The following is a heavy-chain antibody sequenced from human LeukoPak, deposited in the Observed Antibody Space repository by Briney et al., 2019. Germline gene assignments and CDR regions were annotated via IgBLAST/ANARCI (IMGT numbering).Heavy chain of an antibody. CDR2: IYYSGST. J-gene: IGHJ3*02. CDR1: GGSISSYY. D-gene: IGHD3-10*01. V-gene: IGHV4-59*01. Sequence: SETLSLTCTVSGGSISSYYWSWIRQPPRKGLEWIGYIYYSGSTNYNPSLKSRVTISVDTSKNQFSLNLSSVTAADTAVYYCAREGFLGAFDIWGQGTMVTVSS. CDR3: AREGFLGAFDI.